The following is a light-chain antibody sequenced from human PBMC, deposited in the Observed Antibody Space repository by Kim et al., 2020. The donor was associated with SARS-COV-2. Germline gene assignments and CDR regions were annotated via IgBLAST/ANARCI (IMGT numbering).Light chain of an antibody. Sequence: SPGERATRSCRASQSVSTDLAWYQQKSAQAPRLLIYGASTRATGIPARFSGSGSGTEFTLTISGLQSEDLAVYYCQQYKNWPPITFGQGTRLEIK. J-gene: IGKJ5*01. V-gene: IGKV3D-15*01. CDR2: GAS. CDR1: QSVSTD. CDR3: QQYKNWPPIT.